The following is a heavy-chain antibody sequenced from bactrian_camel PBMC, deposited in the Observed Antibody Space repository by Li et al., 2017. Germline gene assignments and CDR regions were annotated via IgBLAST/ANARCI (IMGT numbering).Heavy chain of an antibody. CDR1: GLTSNYY. CDR2: INDDGDST. J-gene: IGHJ4*01. CDR3: KGGTGWYCRSDI. Sequence: VQLVESGGGLVQPGGSLRLSCTASGLTSNYYMNWVRQAPGKGLEWVSSINDDGDSTAYADSVKGRFTISRDNAKNTAYLQMNNLKPEDSAMYSCKGGTGWYCRSDIWGQGTQVTVS. D-gene: IGHD7*01. V-gene: IGHV3S40*01.